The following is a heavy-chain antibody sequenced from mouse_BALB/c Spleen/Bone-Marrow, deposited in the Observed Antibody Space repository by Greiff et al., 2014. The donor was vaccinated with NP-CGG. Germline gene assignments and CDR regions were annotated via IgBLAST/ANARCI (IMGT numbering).Heavy chain of an antibody. CDR3: ANYYYGYYFDY. V-gene: IGHV14-3*02. J-gene: IGHJ2*01. CDR2: IDPANGNT. Sequence: EVMLVESGAELVKPGASVKLSCTASGFNIKDTYMHWVKQRPEQGLEWIGRIDPANGNTEYDPKFQDKATITADTSSNTAYLQLSSLTSEDTAVYYCANYYYGYYFDYWGQGTTLTVSS. D-gene: IGHD1-1*01. CDR1: GFNIKDTY.